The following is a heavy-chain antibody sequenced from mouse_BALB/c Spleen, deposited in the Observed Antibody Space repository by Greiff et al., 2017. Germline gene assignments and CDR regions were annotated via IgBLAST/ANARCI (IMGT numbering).Heavy chain of an antibody. Sequence: ESGPGLVKPSQSLSLTCSVTGYSITSGYYWNWIRQFPGNKLEWMGYISYDGSNNYNPSLKNRISITRDTSKNQFFLKLNSVTTEDTATYYCARVGLREVDYWGQGTSVTVSS. CDR2: ISYDGSN. V-gene: IGHV3-6*02. CDR3: ARVGLREVDY. CDR1: GYSITSGYY. J-gene: IGHJ4*01. D-gene: IGHD2-2*01.